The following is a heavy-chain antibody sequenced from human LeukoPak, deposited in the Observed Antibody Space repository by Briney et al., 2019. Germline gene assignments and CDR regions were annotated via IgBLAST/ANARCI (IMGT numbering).Heavy chain of an antibody. CDR1: GYTFSDYY. CDR3: ARVGYYYGAGSHFKALDS. CDR2: INPDSGDT. Sequence: AASVKVSCKASGYTFSDYYIHWVRQAPGQGLEWMGWINPDSGDTNYEQKFQDWVTMTRDTSVNTVYMELSSLKSDDTAVYYCARVGYYYGAGSHFKALDSWGQGTLVIVSS. D-gene: IGHD3-10*01. J-gene: IGHJ4*02. V-gene: IGHV1-2*04.